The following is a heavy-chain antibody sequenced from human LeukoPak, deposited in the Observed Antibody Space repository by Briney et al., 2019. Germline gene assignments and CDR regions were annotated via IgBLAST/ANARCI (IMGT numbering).Heavy chain of an antibody. CDR1: GFTFSSYA. Sequence: GGSLRLSCAASGFTFSSYAMSWVRQAPGKGLEWVSGISGRGVSTYYADSVKGRFTISRDNSKNTLDLQMNSLRAEDTAVYYCAKGIVVAFGDALDIWGQGTMVTVSS. D-gene: IGHD3-22*01. V-gene: IGHV3-23*01. CDR2: ISGRGVST. CDR3: AKGIVVAFGDALDI. J-gene: IGHJ3*02.